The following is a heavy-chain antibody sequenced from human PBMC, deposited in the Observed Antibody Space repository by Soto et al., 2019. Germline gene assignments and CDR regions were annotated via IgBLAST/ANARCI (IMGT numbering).Heavy chain of an antibody. Sequence: PSETLSLTCTVSGGSISSYYWSWIRQPPGKGLERIGYIYYSGSTNYNPSLKSRVTISVDTSKNQFSLKLSSVTAADTAVYYCARLGDIVATIDYWGQGTLVTVSS. J-gene: IGHJ4*02. D-gene: IGHD5-12*01. V-gene: IGHV4-59*08. CDR3: ARLGDIVATIDY. CDR1: GGSISSYY. CDR2: IYYSGST.